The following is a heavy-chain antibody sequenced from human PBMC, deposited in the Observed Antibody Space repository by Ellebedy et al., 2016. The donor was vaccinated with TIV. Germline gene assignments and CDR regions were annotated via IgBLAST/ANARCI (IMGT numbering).Heavy chain of an antibody. CDR1: GYTFTDYY. V-gene: IGHV1-2*02. Sequence: AASVKVSCKASGYTFTDYYLHWVRQAPGQGLEWMGWINPNSGDTNYAQKFQGRATMSRDTSISTAYRELSRLISDDTAVYYCARDLGGMVTTGADYWGQGTLVTVSS. CDR3: ARDLGGMVTTGADY. D-gene: IGHD4-11*01. J-gene: IGHJ4*02. CDR2: INPNSGDT.